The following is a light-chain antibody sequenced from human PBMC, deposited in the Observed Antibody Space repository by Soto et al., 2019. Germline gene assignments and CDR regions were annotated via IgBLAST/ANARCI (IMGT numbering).Light chain of an antibody. CDR1: QSINSW. CDR2: KAS. Sequence: DIQMTQSPSTLSASVGDRVTITCRASQSINSWLAWYQQKPGKAPKLLIYKASTLESGVPSRFSGSGSGTEFTLTISSLQHDDFATYYCQQYNLYAWTFGQGTKVEIK. J-gene: IGKJ1*01. V-gene: IGKV1-5*03. CDR3: QQYNLYAWT.